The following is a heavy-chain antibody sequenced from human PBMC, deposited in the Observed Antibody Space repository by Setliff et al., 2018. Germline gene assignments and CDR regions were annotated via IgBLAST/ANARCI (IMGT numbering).Heavy chain of an antibody. J-gene: IGHJ4*02. CDR3: ARDYGGHGYFDY. V-gene: IGHV1-8*02. CDR1: GHTFTSFF. CDR2: MNPNNGNT. Sequence: GASVKVSCKASGHTFTSFFHQWVRQAPGQGLEWLGWMNPNNGNTGYAHEFQGRVTMTRNTFISTAYMELSSLRSDDTAIYYCARDYGGHGYFDYWAQGTLVTVSS. D-gene: IGHD4-17*01.